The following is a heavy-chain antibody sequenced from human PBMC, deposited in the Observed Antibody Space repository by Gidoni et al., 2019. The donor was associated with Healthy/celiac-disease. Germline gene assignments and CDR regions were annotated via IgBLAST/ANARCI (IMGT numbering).Heavy chain of an antibody. CDR2: IYYSGST. V-gene: IGHV4-31*03. D-gene: IGHD1-26*01. CDR3: AREREISVGNWFDP. CDR1: GGSISSGGYY. J-gene: IGHJ5*02. Sequence: QVQLQESGPGLVKPSQTLSLTCTVSGGSISSGGYYWSWIRQHPGKGLEWIGYIYYSGSTYYNPSLKSRVTISVDTSKNQFSLKLSSVTAADTAVYYCAREREISVGNWFDPWGQGTLVTVSS.